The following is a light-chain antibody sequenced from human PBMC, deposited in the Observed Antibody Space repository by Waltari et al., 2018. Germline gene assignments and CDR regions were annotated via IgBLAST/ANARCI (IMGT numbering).Light chain of an antibody. J-gene: IGLJ2*01. CDR1: SSDVGGYNF. Sequence: QSALTQPPSASGSPGQSVTISCTGTSSDVGGYNFVSWYQQHPGKAPKGMIYEVSKRPSGVPDRFSGSQSGNTASLTVSGVQAEDEADYYCSSYAGSNNVVFGGGTKLTVL. V-gene: IGLV2-8*01. CDR3: SSYAGSNNVV. CDR2: EVS.